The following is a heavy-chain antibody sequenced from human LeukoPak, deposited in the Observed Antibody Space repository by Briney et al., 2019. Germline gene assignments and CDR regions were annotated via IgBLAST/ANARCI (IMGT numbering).Heavy chain of an antibody. V-gene: IGHV3-21*01. Sequence: GGSLRLSCAASGFTFSGYSMTWVRQAPGKGLDWVSSITGSNNYIYYADSVKGRFIICRDSAKNSLYRQMNSLRAEDTAVYYCARALATVNAFDIWGQGTMVTVSS. D-gene: IGHD4-11*01. J-gene: IGHJ3*02. CDR2: ITGSNNYI. CDR1: GFTFSGYS. CDR3: ARALATVNAFDI.